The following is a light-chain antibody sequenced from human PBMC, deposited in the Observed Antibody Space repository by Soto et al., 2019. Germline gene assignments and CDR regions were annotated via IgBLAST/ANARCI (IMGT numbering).Light chain of an antibody. V-gene: IGKV3-15*01. CDR3: QHYNSWPRT. CDR2: GAS. J-gene: IGKJ1*01. Sequence: EIVMTQSPATLSVSPGERATLSCRASQSVSSNLAWYQQKPGQAPRLLIYGASTRATGIPAMFSGSRSGTEFTLTISSLQSEDFAVYYCQHYNSWPRTFGQGTKVEIK. CDR1: QSVSSN.